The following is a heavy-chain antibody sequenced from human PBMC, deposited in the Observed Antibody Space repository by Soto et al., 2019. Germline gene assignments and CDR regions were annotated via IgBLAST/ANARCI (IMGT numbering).Heavy chain of an antibody. J-gene: IGHJ6*02. CDR1: GFTFSSYE. V-gene: IGHV3-48*03. D-gene: IGHD3-22*01. CDR2: ITSSGSPI. Sequence: PGGSLRLSCAASGFTFSSYEMNWVRQAPGEGMERLSYITSSGSPIYYSDSVKGRFTISRDNAKNSLYLQMNGLRAEDTAVYYCARSGYFDGGGYPYYYYGMDVWGQGTTVTVSS. CDR3: ARSGYFDGGGYPYYYYGMDV.